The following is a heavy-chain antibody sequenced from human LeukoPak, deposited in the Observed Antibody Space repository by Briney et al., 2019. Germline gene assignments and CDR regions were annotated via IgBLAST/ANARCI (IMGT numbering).Heavy chain of an antibody. CDR2: INPNSGGT. V-gene: IGHV1-2*02. Sequence: ASVKVSCKASGYTLTGYYMHWVRQAPGQGLEWMGWINPNSGGTNYAQKFQGRVTMTRDTSISTAYMELSRLRFDDTAVYYCVRDPVSSSGWWEFDYWGKGTLVTVSS. CDR1: GYTLTGYY. D-gene: IGHD6-19*01. J-gene: IGHJ4*02. CDR3: VRDPVSSSGWWEFDY.